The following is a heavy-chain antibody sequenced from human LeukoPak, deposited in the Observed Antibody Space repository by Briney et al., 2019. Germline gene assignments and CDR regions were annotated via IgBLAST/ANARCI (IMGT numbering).Heavy chain of an antibody. CDR2: IGGGGPTT. CDR3: ARGFLGGTDQYFDS. D-gene: IGHD6-19*01. Sequence: GGSLRLSCAASGFAFSTYAMNWVRQAPAKGLEWVSTIGGGGPTTDYADSVKDRFTISRDNSKNTLYLQMNSLRAEDTAVYFCARGFLGGTDQYFDSWGQGTLVTVSS. CDR1: GFAFSTYA. V-gene: IGHV3-23*01. J-gene: IGHJ4*02.